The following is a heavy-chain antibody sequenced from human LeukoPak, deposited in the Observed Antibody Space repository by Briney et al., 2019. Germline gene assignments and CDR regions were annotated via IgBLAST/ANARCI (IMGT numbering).Heavy chain of an antibody. CDR2: INHSGST. D-gene: IGHD1-26*01. CDR1: GGSFSGYY. CDR3: ARETDQRGSYWAYFDY. Sequence: PSETLSLTCAVYGGSFSGYYWSWIRQPPGKGLEWIGEINHSGSTNYNPSLKSRVTISVDTSKNQFSLKLNSVTPEDTAVYYCARETDQRGSYWAYFDYWGQGTLVTVSS. V-gene: IGHV4-34*01. J-gene: IGHJ4*02.